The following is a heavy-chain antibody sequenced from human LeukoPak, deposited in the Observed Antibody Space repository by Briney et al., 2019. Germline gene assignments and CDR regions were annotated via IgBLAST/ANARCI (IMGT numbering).Heavy chain of an antibody. D-gene: IGHD3-22*01. CDR2: LNNDGTST. J-gene: IGHJ4*02. Sequence: SGGSLRLSCVASGFTFSIHWMHWVREAPGKGLVWVSRLNNDGTSTSYADSVKGRFTISRDNAKNTVSLQMNSLRAEDTAVYYCARSANYFDTSGQDYWGQGTLVTVSS. V-gene: IGHV3-74*01. CDR3: ARSANYFDTSGQDY. CDR1: GFTFSIHW.